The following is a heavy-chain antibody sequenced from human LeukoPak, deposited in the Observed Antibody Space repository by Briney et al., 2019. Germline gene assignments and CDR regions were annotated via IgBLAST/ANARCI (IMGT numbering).Heavy chain of an antibody. CDR2: ISSSTSYI. V-gene: IGHV3-21*01. D-gene: IGHD6-13*01. CDR3: ARSLTAAAGNLGY. J-gene: IGHJ4*02. CDR1: GFTFSIYS. Sequence: GGSLRLSCAASGFTFSIYSMNWVRQAPGKGLAWVSSISSSTSYINYADSVRGRFTISRDNAKNSLYLQMNSLRAEDTAVYYCARSLTAAAGNLGYWGQGTLITVSS.